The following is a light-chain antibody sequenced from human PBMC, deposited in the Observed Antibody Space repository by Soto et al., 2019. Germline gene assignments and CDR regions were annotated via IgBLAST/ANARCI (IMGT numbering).Light chain of an antibody. Sequence: DVVMTQTPLSLSVAPGQPASISCKSSQSLLHITGETFLFWYLQKPGQSPQLLIYEVSTRVSGVPDRFSGSGSWTDFTLEISRVETDDVGIYYCMQSTQLPPTFGQGPRLGIE. J-gene: IGKJ5*01. CDR1: QSLLHITGETF. CDR3: MQSTQLPPT. V-gene: IGKV2D-29*02. CDR2: EVS.